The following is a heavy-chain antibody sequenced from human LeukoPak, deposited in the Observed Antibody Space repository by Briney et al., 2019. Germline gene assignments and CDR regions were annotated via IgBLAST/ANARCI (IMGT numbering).Heavy chain of an antibody. D-gene: IGHD2-2*01. V-gene: IGHV1-46*01. Sequence: ASVKVSCKASGYTFTRYYMHWVRQAPGQGLEWMGIIKPSGGSTDYAQKFQGRVTMTRDTSTSTVYMDLSSLRFDDTAVYYCARAPGSSPFDYWGQGTLVTVSS. CDR1: GYTFTRYY. CDR2: IKPSGGST. J-gene: IGHJ4*02. CDR3: ARAPGSSPFDY.